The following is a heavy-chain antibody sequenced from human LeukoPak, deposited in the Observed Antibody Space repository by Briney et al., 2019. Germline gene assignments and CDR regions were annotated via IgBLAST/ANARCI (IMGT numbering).Heavy chain of an antibody. CDR3: ARGDDFSGDH. CDR1: GFTFSNFW. J-gene: IGHJ4*02. D-gene: IGHD1-1*01. Sequence: PGGPLRLSCAVSGFTFSNFWMSWVRQAPGRGLEWVANIHPEGNEKYHVESVKGRFTISRDNTKNLLFLQMNALRVEDTAVYYCARGDDFSGDHWGQGTLVTVSS. V-gene: IGHV3-7*04. CDR2: IHPEGNEK.